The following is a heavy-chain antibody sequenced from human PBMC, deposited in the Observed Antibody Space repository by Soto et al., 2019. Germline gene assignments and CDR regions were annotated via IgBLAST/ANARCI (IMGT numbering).Heavy chain of an antibody. D-gene: IGHD6-13*01. CDR3: ARRGSSSVDY. CDR1: GYSFITYA. V-gene: IGHV1-3*04. Sequence: QVQLVQSGAEVRKPGASVKVSCKASGYSFITYAMHWLRQAPGQRLEWMGWINTINGNTEYSQRFQGRITITRDTSATTTYTDLGSLTSEDTAVYFCARRGSSSVDYWGQGTLGTVSS. CDR2: INTINGNT. J-gene: IGHJ4*02.